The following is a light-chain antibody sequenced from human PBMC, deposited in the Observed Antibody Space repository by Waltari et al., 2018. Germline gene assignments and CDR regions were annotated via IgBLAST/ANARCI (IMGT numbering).Light chain of an antibody. Sequence: EVVLTQSPGTLSLSPGERVTLSCRASQDVSTYLAWYQQKPGHAPRLLIYNAYSRATGIPDRFSGSGSGTDFTLTISRLEPEDLAVYYCQQYGTSPPVTFGQGTRLEIK. CDR3: QQYGTSPPVT. V-gene: IGKV3-20*01. CDR2: NAY. CDR1: QDVSTY. J-gene: IGKJ5*01.